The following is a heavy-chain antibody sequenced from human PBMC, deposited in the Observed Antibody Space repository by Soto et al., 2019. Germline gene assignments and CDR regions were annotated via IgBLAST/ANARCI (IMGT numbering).Heavy chain of an antibody. D-gene: IGHD6-6*01. CDR3: TTREYSSSPYYFDY. Sequence: GGSLRLSCAASGVIFNSYLMHWVRQASGKGLEWVGRIRSKSYNYATEHAASVKGRFTISRDDSKNTAYLQMDSLKTEDTAVYYCTTREYSSSPYYFDYWGQGTLVTVSS. J-gene: IGHJ4*02. CDR1: GVIFNSYL. CDR2: IRSKSYNYAT. V-gene: IGHV3-73*01.